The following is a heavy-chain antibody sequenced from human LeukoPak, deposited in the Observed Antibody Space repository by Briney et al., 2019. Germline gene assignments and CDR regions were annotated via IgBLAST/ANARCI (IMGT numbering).Heavy chain of an antibody. V-gene: IGHV1-46*01. CDR1: GYTFTSYY. D-gene: IGHD2-2*01. Sequence: GASVKVSCQPSGYTFTSYYMHWVRQAPGQGLEWMGIINPSRGSTSYAQKLQGSVTMTRDTSTSTVYMELSSLRSDDTAVYYCARDSSSYCSSTSCYSYYYYGMDVWGQGTTVTVSS. J-gene: IGHJ6*02. CDR3: ARDSSSYCSSTSCYSYYYYGMDV. CDR2: INPSRGST.